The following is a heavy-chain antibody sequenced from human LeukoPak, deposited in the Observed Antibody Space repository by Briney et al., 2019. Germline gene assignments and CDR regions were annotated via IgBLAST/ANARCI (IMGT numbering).Heavy chain of an antibody. CDR1: GYTFTNYS. V-gene: IGHV1-46*01. J-gene: IGHJ3*02. CDR2: INPSGSST. D-gene: IGHD2-2*01. CDR3: ARFRPAYDAFDI. Sequence: GASLKLSCTASGYTFTNYSMHWVRQAPGQGLEWMGVINPSGSSTSYAQYFQGRVTMTRDMSTSTVYMELSSLRSEDTAVYYWARFRPAYDAFDIWGQGTMVTVSS.